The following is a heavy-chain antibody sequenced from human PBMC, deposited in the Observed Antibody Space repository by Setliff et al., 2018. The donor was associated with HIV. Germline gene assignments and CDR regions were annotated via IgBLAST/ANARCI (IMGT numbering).Heavy chain of an antibody. J-gene: IGHJ2*01. Sequence: SETLSLTCTVSGGSISSYYRSWIRQPPGKGLEWIGYIYYSGSTNYNPSLKSRVTISVDTSKNQFSLKLSSVTAADTAVYYCARDQTDGGNGEWRFRPRDYWYFDLWGRGTLVTVSS. D-gene: IGHD2-15*01. CDR1: GGSISSYY. V-gene: IGHV4-59*01. CDR2: IYYSGST. CDR3: ARDQTDGGNGEWRFRPRDYWYFDL.